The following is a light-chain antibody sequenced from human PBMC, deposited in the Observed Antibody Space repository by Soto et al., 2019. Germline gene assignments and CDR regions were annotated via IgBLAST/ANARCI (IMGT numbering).Light chain of an antibody. Sequence: EIVMTQSPATLSVSPGERATLSCRASQSVSSNLAWYQQKPGRAPRLLIYGASTRVTGVPARFSGSWSGTEFTLTISSLQSEDFAVYYCQQYNNWPPWGFGQGTKVEIK. CDR2: GAS. CDR1: QSVSSN. J-gene: IGKJ1*01. CDR3: QQYNNWPPWG. V-gene: IGKV3-15*01.